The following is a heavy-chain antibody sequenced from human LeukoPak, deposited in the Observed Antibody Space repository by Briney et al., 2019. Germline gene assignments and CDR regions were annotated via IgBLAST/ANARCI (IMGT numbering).Heavy chain of an antibody. V-gene: IGHV3-21*01. CDR2: IGSSSSYI. D-gene: IGHD4-23*01. CDR3: ARSPYGGNSVSHMMFDY. J-gene: IGHJ4*02. CDR1: GFTFSSYS. Sequence: PGGSLRLSCAASGFTFSSYSMNWVRQAPGKGLEWVSSIGSSSSYIYYADSVKSRFTISRDNAKNSLYLQMNSLRAEDTAVYYCARSPYGGNSVSHMMFDYWGQGTLVTVSP.